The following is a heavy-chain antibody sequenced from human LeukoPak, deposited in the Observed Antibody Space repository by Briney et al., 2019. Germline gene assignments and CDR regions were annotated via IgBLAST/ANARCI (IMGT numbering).Heavy chain of an antibody. CDR3: TTVGHSGYYDGRGYYYFDY. CDR2: IKSKTDGGTT. CDR1: GFSISNAW. V-gene: IGHV3-15*01. Sequence: PGGSLRLSCAASGFSISNAWMSWVRQVPGKGLEWVGHIKSKTDGGTTDYAAPVKGRFTISRDDSTNTLYLQMNSLKTKDTAVYYCTTVGHSGYYDGRGYYYFDYWGQGTLVTVSS. J-gene: IGHJ4*02. D-gene: IGHD3-22*01.